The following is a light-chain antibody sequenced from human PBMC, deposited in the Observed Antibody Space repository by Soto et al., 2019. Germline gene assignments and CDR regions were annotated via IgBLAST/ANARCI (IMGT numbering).Light chain of an antibody. CDR2: DAS. J-gene: IGKJ1*01. V-gene: IGKV1-5*01. Sequence: DIQMTQSPSTLSASVGDRVIITCRASQSISTWLAWYQQRPGKAPRLLISDASTLESGVPSRFSGSGFGTEFTLTISSLQPDDFATYYCQQYSYYSTFGQGTKVEVK. CDR1: QSISTW. CDR3: QQYSYYST.